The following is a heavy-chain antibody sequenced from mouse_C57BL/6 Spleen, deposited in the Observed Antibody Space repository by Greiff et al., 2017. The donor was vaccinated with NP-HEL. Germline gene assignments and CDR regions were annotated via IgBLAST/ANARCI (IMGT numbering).Heavy chain of an antibody. J-gene: IGHJ2*01. V-gene: IGHV1-59*01. CDR2: IDPSDSYT. CDR3: ARSNYYGSSYFDY. CDR1: GYTFTSYW. D-gene: IGHD1-1*01. Sequence: QVQLQQPGAELVMPGASVKLSCKASGYTFTSYWMHWVKQRPGQGLEWIGVIDPSDSYTNYNQKFKGKATLTVDTSSSTAYMQLSSLTSEDSAVYYCARSNYYGSSYFDYWGQGTTLTVSS.